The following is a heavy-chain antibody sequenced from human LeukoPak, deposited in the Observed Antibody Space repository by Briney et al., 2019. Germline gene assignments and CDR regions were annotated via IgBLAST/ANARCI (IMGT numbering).Heavy chain of an antibody. J-gene: IGHJ4*02. Sequence: SETLSLTCAVYGGFFSGYYWSWIRQPPGKGLEWIGEINHSGSTNYNPSLKSRVTISVDTSKNQFSLKLSSVTAADTAVYHCARGGGSGSYYRGYFDYWGQGTLVTVSS. D-gene: IGHD3-10*01. CDR1: GGFFSGYY. V-gene: IGHV4-34*01. CDR3: ARGGGSGSYYRGYFDY. CDR2: INHSGST.